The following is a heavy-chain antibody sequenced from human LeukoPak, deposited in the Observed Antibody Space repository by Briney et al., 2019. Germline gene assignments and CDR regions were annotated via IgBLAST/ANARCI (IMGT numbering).Heavy chain of an antibody. CDR3: ARDPSPYGDYVIYYYYGMDV. V-gene: IGHV3-30-3*01. J-gene: IGHJ6*02. CDR2: ISYDGSNK. Sequence: GGSLRLSCAASGFTFSSYAMHWVRQAPGKGLEWVAVISYDGSNKYYADSVKGRFTISRDNSKNTLYLQMNGLRAEDTAVYYCARDPSPYGDYVIYYYYGMDVWGQGTTVTVSS. D-gene: IGHD4-17*01. CDR1: GFTFSSYA.